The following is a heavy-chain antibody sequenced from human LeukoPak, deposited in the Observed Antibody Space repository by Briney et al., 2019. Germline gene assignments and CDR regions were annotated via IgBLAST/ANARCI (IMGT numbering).Heavy chain of an antibody. V-gene: IGHV3-21*01. Sequence: PGGSLRLSCAASGFTFSTYWMSWVRQAPGKGLEWVSSISSSSSYIYYADSVKGRFTISRDNAKNSLYLQMNSLRAEDTAVYYCAREEYYYGSGSYYYGYWGQETLVTVSS. CDR2: ISSSSSYI. CDR1: GFTFSTYW. CDR3: AREEYYYGSGSYYYGY. D-gene: IGHD3-10*01. J-gene: IGHJ4*02.